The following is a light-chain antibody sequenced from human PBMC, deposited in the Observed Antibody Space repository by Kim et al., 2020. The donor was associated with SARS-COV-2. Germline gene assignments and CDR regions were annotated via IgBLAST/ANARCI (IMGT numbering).Light chain of an antibody. CDR3: LQATQFPYT. V-gene: IGKV2-24*01. CDR2: KVS. Sequence: QPASTSFSSRQIPLPSDGTTSLSWLQQRPGQPPRLLIYKVSTQFSGVPDRFSGSGAGTDFTLKISRVEAEDVGVYYCLQATQFPYTFAQGTKLEI. CDR1: QIPLPSDGTTS. J-gene: IGKJ2*01.